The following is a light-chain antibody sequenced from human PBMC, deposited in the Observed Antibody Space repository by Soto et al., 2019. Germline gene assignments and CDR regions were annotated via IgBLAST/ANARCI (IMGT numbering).Light chain of an antibody. V-gene: IGKV3-11*01. CDR3: QQRSNWLT. CDR2: DAS. Sequence: EIVLTQSPATLSLSPGERATLSCRASQSVSIYLAWYQQKSGQAPRLLIYDASNRATGIPARFSGSGSGTDFTLTISSLEPEDVAVYYCQQRSNWLTFGGGTKVEIK. J-gene: IGKJ4*01. CDR1: QSVSIY.